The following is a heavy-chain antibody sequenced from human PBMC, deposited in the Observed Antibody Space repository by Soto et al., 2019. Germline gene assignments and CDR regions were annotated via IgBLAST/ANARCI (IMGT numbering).Heavy chain of an antibody. Sequence: QVQLVQSGAEVKKPGASVKVSCKASGYTFTSYAMHWVRQAPGQRLEWMGWINAGNGHTKYSQKFQDRVTSTRDTSASKAYMELSILRSEDTAVYSSACDFSWCGALIASDYGGGGTLVTVS. CDR2: INAGNGHT. CDR3: ACDFSWCGALIASDY. D-gene: IGHD3-10*01. CDR1: GYTFTSYA. V-gene: IGHV1-3*01. J-gene: IGHJ4*02.